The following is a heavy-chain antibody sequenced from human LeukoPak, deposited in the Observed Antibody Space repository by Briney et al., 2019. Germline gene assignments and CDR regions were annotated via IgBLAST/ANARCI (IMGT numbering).Heavy chain of an antibody. CDR3: ARDPGNYENDYYYGMDV. Sequence: ASVKVSCKASGGTHSSYAISLVRQAAGQGLEWMGRSIPILGIANYAQKFQGRVTITADKSTSTAYMELSSLRSEDTAVYYCARDPGNYENDYYYGMDVWGQGTTVTVSS. CDR1: GGTHSSYA. V-gene: IGHV1-69*04. D-gene: IGHD1-7*01. J-gene: IGHJ6*02. CDR2: SIPILGIA.